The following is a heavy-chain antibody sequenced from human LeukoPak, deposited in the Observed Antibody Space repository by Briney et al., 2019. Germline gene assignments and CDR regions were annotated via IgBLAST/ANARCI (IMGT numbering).Heavy chain of an antibody. CDR2: IYSGGST. Sequence: GGSLRLSCAASGFTFSSYSMNWVRQAPGKGLEWVSVIYSGGSTYYADSVKGRFTISRDNSKNTLYFQMNSLRAEDTAVYYCARNNDYGDSDAFDIWGQGTMVTVSS. V-gene: IGHV3-53*01. J-gene: IGHJ3*02. CDR3: ARNNDYGDSDAFDI. CDR1: GFTFSSYS. D-gene: IGHD4-17*01.